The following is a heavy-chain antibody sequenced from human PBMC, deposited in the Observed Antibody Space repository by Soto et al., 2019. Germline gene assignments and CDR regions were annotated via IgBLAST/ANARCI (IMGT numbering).Heavy chain of an antibody. Sequence: SVTLSLTCAVYWGSFLGYYWGWIPPPPGEWLEWIGEINHSGSTNYNPSLKSRVTISVDTSKNQFSLKLSSVTAADTAVYYCAESRDGYNRRMWHAFDIWGQGTMVTVSS. V-gene: IGHV4-34*01. CDR3: AESRDGYNRRMWHAFDI. D-gene: IGHD5-12*01. J-gene: IGHJ3*02. CDR2: INHSGST. CDR1: WGSFLGYY.